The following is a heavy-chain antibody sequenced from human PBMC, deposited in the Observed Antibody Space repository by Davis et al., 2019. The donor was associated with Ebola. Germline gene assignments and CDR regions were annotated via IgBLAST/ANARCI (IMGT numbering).Heavy chain of an antibody. J-gene: IGHJ4*02. D-gene: IGHD5-12*01. CDR1: GFTFSNYE. CDR2: IETDSNFT. V-gene: IGHV3-48*03. Sequence: GGSLRLSCAASGFTFSNYEMNWVRQAPGKGLEWVSNIETDSNFTSYADSLKGRFTISRDNTKNSLFLQINSLRVEDTAVYYCVPGTWIRGQGTLVTVSS. CDR3: VPGTWI.